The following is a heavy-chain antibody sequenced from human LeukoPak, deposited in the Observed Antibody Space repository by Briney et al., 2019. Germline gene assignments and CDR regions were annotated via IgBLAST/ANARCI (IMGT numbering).Heavy chain of an antibody. CDR2: IYYSGST. Sequence: SETLSLTCTVSGGSISSYYWSWIRQPPGKGLEWIGYIYYSGSTNYNPSLKSRVTISVDTSKNQFSLKLSSVTAADTAAYYCARGWFGDVAADYWYFDLWGRGTLVTVSS. CDR3: ARGWFGDVAADYWYFDL. CDR1: GGSISSYY. V-gene: IGHV4-59*01. J-gene: IGHJ2*01. D-gene: IGHD3-10*01.